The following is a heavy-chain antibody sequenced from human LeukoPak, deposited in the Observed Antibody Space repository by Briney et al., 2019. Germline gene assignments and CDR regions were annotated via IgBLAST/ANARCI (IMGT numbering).Heavy chain of an antibody. CDR1: GCTFSSYS. J-gene: IGHJ4*02. CDR2: ISSSSSYI. Sequence: AGSLRLSCAASGCTFSSYSRNWVRQPPGKGLEWVSSISSSSSYIYYADSMKGRFTISRDNAKNSLYMQMTMPSAEYAAVHYCERDGEYQMLPDYWGQGTLVTVSS. D-gene: IGHD2-2*01. V-gene: IGHV3-21*01. CDR3: ERDGEYQMLPDY.